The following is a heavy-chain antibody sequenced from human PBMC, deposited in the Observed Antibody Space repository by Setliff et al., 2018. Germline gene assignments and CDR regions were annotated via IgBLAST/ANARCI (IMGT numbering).Heavy chain of an antibody. J-gene: IGHJ4*02. CDR1: GFTLSSCA. CDR2: ISGSGDNT. CDR3: AKSSGSSSATNLEY. D-gene: IGHD3-10*01. V-gene: IGHV3-23*01. Sequence: SCAASGFTLSSCAMSWVRQAPGKGLEWVSAISGSGDNTYYADSVKGRFTISRDNSKNTLYLQMNSLRAEDTAVYYCAKSSGSSSATNLEYLGPGTLVT.